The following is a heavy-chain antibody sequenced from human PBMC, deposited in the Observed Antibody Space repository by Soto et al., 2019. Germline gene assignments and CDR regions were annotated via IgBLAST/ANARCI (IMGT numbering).Heavy chain of an antibody. J-gene: IGHJ2*01. D-gene: IGHD3-22*01. Sequence: QVQLQESGPGLVKPSQTLSLTCTVSGGSISSGDYYWSWIRQPPGKGLEWIGYIYYSGNTYYNPSLKSRVSISEDTSKKKCSLKLSSVTAAATAVYYCARVDYYVNSGYPYWYFDLWGRGTLVTVSS. V-gene: IGHV4-30-4*01. CDR2: IYYSGNT. CDR1: GGSISSGDYY. CDR3: ARVDYYVNSGYPYWYFDL.